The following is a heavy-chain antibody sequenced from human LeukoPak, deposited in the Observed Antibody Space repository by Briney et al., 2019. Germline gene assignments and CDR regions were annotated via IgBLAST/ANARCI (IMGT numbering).Heavy chain of an antibody. CDR1: GYTFTGYY. D-gene: IGHD3-9*01. V-gene: IGHV1-2*02. Sequence: ASVKVSCKASGYTFTGYYMHWVRQAPGQGLEWMGWINPNSGGTNYAQKFQGRVTMTRDTSISTAYMELSRLRSDDTAVYYCAREGLGYYDILTGYPDHWGQGTLVTVSS. CDR3: AREGLGYYDILTGYPDH. J-gene: IGHJ4*02. CDR2: INPNSGGT.